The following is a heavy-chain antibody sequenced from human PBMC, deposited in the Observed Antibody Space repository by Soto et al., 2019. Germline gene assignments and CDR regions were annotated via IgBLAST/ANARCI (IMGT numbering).Heavy chain of an antibody. CDR1: GGTFSSYT. CDR2: IIPILGIA. J-gene: IGHJ2*01. V-gene: IGHV1-69*08. Sequence: QVQLVQSGAEVKKPGSSVKVSCNASGGTFSSYTISWVRQAPGQGLEWMGRIIPILGIANYAQKFQGRVTITADKSTSTAYMELSSLRSEDTAVYYCARDRGVVVAARGYFDLWGRGTLVTVSS. CDR3: ARDRGVVVAARGYFDL. D-gene: IGHD2-15*01.